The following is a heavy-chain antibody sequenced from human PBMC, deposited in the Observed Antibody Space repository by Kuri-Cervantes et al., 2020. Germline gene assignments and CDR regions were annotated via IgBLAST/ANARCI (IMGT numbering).Heavy chain of an antibody. CDR2: ISSSGSTI. Sequence: GGSLRLSCAASGFTFSSYEMNWVRQAPGKGLERVSYISSSGSTIYYADSVKGRFTISRDNAKNSLYLQMNSLRAEDTAVYYCARAEMDCGGDCSDGWWFDPWGQGTLVTDSS. CDR3: ARAEMDCGGDCSDGWWFDP. V-gene: IGHV3-48*03. J-gene: IGHJ5*02. CDR1: GFTFSSYE. D-gene: IGHD2-21*02.